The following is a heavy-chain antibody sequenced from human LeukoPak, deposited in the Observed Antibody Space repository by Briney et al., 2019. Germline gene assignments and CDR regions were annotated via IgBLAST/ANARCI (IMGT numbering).Heavy chain of an antibody. CDR3: ARDRAVAGKNGWFDP. CDR1: GFTFSGYA. V-gene: IGHV3-23*01. D-gene: IGHD6-19*01. Sequence: PGGSLRLSCAASGFTFSGYAMSWVRQAPGKGLEWVSAISGSGGSTYYADSVKGRFTISRDNAKNTLYLQMNSLRAEDTAVYYCARDRAVAGKNGWFDPWGQGTLVTVSS. J-gene: IGHJ5*02. CDR2: ISGSGGST.